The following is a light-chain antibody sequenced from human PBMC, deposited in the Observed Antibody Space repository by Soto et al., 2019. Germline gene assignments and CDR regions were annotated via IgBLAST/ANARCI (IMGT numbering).Light chain of an antibody. CDR1: QSVNNY. CDR2: DAS. CDR3: QHRNNRPFS. J-gene: IGKJ3*01. V-gene: IGKV3-11*01. Sequence: HAPATLSFSPWERAPLSSRASQSVNNYLAWYQQRPGQAPRLLIYDASNRATGIPARFSGSGPGTDFTLTISSLEPEDFAVYYCQHRNNRPFSFGPGTKVDIK.